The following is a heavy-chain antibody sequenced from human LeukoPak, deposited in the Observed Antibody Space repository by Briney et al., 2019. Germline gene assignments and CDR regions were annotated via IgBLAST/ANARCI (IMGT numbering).Heavy chain of an antibody. Sequence: SETLSLTCTVSGGSISSFYWSWIRQPPGKGLEWIGYIYYTGSTNYNSSLKSRVTISVDTSKNQFSLNLSSVTAADTAVYYCAREELRFAFDIWGQGTMVTVSS. CDR3: AREELRFAFDI. D-gene: IGHD1-7*01. V-gene: IGHV4-59*01. CDR2: IYYTGST. J-gene: IGHJ3*02. CDR1: GGSISSFY.